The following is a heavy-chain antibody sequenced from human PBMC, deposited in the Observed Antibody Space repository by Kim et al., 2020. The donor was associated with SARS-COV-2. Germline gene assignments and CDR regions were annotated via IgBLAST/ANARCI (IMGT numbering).Heavy chain of an antibody. Sequence: SETLSLTCTVSGGSISSYYWSWIRQPPGKGLEWIGYIYYSGSTNYNPSLKSRVTISVDTSKNQFSLKLSSVTAADTAVYYCARVPNEDLTGYNYFDYWGQGTLVTASS. J-gene: IGHJ4*02. CDR3: ARVPNEDLTGYNYFDY. V-gene: IGHV4-59*13. CDR2: IYYSGST. CDR1: GGSISSYY. D-gene: IGHD3-9*01.